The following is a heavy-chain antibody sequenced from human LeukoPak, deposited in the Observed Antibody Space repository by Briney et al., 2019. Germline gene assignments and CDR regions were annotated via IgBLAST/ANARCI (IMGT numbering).Heavy chain of an antibody. Sequence: ASVKVSCKASGGTFSSYAISWVRQAPGQGLEWMGRIIPILGIANYAQKFQGRVTITADKSTSTAYMELSGLRSEDTAVYYCARDLGYCSSTSCQDNWFDPWGQGTLVTVSS. CDR1: GGTFSSYA. CDR2: IIPILGIA. D-gene: IGHD2-2*03. J-gene: IGHJ5*02. CDR3: ARDLGYCSSTSCQDNWFDP. V-gene: IGHV1-69*04.